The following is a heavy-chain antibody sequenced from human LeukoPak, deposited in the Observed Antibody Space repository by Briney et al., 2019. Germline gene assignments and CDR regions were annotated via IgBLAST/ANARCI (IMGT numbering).Heavy chain of an antibody. CDR2: ISFDGHNK. D-gene: IGHD5-18*01. CDR1: GFTFSSYA. V-gene: IGHV3-30*04. Sequence: GGSLRLSCAASGFTFSSYAMHWVRQAPGKGLQWVAVISFDGHNKFYAGSVKGRFTISRDNSKNTLYLQMESLRPEDTAVYYCAKDVIQLWLPGDFWGQGTLVTVSS. CDR3: AKDVIQLWLPGDF. J-gene: IGHJ4*02.